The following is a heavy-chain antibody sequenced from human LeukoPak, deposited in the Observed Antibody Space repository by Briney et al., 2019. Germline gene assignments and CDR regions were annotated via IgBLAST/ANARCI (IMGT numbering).Heavy chain of an antibody. Sequence: ASVKVSCKASGYTFTSYDINWVRQATGQGLEWMGWMNPNSGNTGYAQKFQGRVTITRNTSISTAYMELSSLRSEDTAVYYCARASLRYFDWLFPQGVPYYFDYWGQGTLVTVSS. J-gene: IGHJ4*02. CDR3: ARASLRYFDWLFPQGVPYYFDY. V-gene: IGHV1-8*03. CDR2: MNPNSGNT. D-gene: IGHD3-9*01. CDR1: GYTFTSYD.